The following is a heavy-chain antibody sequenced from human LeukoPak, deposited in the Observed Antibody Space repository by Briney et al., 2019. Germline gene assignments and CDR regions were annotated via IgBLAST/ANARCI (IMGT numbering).Heavy chain of an antibody. CDR3: ARDGERWLQLSYYFDY. J-gene: IGHJ4*02. V-gene: IGHV3-30*01. CDR1: GFTFSSYA. CDR2: ISYDGSNK. Sequence: PGGSLRLSCAASGFTFSSYAMHWVRQAPGKGLEWVAFISYDGSNKYYADSVKGRFTISRDNSKNTLYLQMNSLRAEDTAVYYCARDGERWLQLSYYFDYWGQGTLVTVSS. D-gene: IGHD5-24*01.